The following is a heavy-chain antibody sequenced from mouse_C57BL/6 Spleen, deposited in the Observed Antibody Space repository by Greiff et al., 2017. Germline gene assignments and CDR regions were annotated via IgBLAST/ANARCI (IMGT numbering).Heavy chain of an antibody. CDR1: GYTFTSYT. CDR3: ARDSLNYYGSSYVAY. D-gene: IGHD1-1*01. Sequence: VQLQQSGAELARPGASVKMSCKASGYTFTSYTMHWVKQRPGQGLEWIGYINPSSGYTKYNQKFKDKATLTADKSSSTAYMQLSSLTSEDSAVYYCARDSLNYYGSSYVAYWGQGTLVTVSA. V-gene: IGHV1-4*01. J-gene: IGHJ3*01. CDR2: INPSSGYT.